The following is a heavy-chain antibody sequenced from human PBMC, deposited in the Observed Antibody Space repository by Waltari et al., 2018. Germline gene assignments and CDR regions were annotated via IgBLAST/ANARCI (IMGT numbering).Heavy chain of an antibody. CDR2: INEDESEK. V-gene: IGHV3-7*01. D-gene: IGHD4-4*01. CDR3: ARDMGIYTNYAAY. CDR1: GFTFSRHW. Sequence: EVQLVESGGGLVQPGGSLRPSCVASGFTFSRHWMSWLRQAPGKGLEWVANINEDESEKFYADSVKGRFTISRDNAKNSLYLQMNSLRVEDTAYYYCARDMGIYTNYAAYWGQGSLVTVSS. J-gene: IGHJ4*02.